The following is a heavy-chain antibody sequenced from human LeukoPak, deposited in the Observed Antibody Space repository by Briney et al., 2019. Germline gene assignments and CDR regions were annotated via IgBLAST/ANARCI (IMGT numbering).Heavy chain of an antibody. CDR3: AKRGIRGGSGFDY. CDR1: GFTFSSYA. Sequence: PGGSLRLSCAASGFTFSSYAMSWVRQAPGKGLEWVSAISGSGGSTYYADSVKGRFTISRDESKNTLYLQMNSLRAEDTAVYYCAKRGIRGGSGFDYWGQGTLVTVSS. J-gene: IGHJ4*02. V-gene: IGHV3-23*01. CDR2: ISGSGGST. D-gene: IGHD3-10*01.